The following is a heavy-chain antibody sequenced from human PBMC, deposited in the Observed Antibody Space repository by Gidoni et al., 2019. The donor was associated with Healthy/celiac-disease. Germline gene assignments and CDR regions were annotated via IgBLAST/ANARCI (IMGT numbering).Heavy chain of an antibody. CDR3: AKDRRHSGSYLPFDY. D-gene: IGHD1-26*01. V-gene: IGHV3-30*18. Sequence: QVQLVESGGGVVQPGRSLRLACAASGFTFSSYGMHWVRQAPGKGLEWVAVISYDGSNKYYADSVKGRFTISRDNSKNTLYLQMNSLRAEDTAVYYCAKDRRHSGSYLPFDYWGQGTLVTVSS. CDR2: ISYDGSNK. CDR1: GFTFSSYG. J-gene: IGHJ4*02.